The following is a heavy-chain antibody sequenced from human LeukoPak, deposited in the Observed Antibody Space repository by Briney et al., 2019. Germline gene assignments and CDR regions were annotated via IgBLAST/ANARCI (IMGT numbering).Heavy chain of an antibody. CDR2: INHSGST. Sequence: PSETLSLTCVVYGGSFSAYYWNWIRQPPGKGLEWIGEINHSGSTNYKPSLKSRVTLSVDTSKNQFSLKLSSVTAADTAVYYCARVLNWFDPWGQGTLVTVSS. V-gene: IGHV4-34*01. J-gene: IGHJ5*02. CDR3: ARVLNWFDP. CDR1: GGSFSAYY. D-gene: IGHD2-15*01.